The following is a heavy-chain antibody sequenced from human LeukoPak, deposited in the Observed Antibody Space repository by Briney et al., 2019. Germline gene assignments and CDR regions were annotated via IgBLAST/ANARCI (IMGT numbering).Heavy chain of an antibody. D-gene: IGHD2-2*01. Sequence: ASVKLSCKASGGTFSSYAISWVRQAPGQGLEWMGRIIPILGIANYAQKFQGRVTITADKSTSTAYMELSSLRSEDTAVYYCARDVLGYCSSTSCHQGTYYYYGMDVWGQGTTVTVSS. CDR2: IIPILGIA. J-gene: IGHJ6*02. CDR1: GGTFSSYA. V-gene: IGHV1-69*04. CDR3: ARDVLGYCSSTSCHQGTYYYYGMDV.